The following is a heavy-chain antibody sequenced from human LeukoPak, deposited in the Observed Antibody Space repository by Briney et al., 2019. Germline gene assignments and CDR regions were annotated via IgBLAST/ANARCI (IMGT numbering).Heavy chain of an antibody. J-gene: IGHJ4*02. V-gene: IGHV3-30*01. CDR1: GFILSNYA. CDR2: ISSDGSKT. Sequence: GGSLRLSCAPSGFILSNYAMHWVRQAPGKGLEGAALISSDGSKTYHADSVKGRFGISRDNSMNTLYLQLKSLRAEETSVYYCARDSTYWYDSGSSGPHYFDYWGQGTLVTVSS. D-gene: IGHD3-10*01. CDR3: ARDSTYWYDSGSSGPHYFDY.